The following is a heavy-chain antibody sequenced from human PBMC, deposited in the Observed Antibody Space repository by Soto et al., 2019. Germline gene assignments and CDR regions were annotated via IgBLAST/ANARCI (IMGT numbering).Heavy chain of an antibody. D-gene: IGHD6-6*01. Sequence: PVEVSCKASCYRFSRFGINLLRQALGQGLEWMGWINTYNGDTKYAPKLQGRVTMTTHTSTSTAYMELRSLTSDDTAVYYCARAPLSSSSAGFSVYWGQGTLVTVSS. CDR1: CYRFSRFG. V-gene: IGHV1-18*01. CDR3: ARAPLSSSSAGFSVY. J-gene: IGHJ4*01. CDR2: INTYNGDT.